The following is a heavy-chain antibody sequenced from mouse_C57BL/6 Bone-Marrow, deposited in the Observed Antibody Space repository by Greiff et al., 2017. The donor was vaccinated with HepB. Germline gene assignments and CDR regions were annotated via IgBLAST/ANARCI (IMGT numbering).Heavy chain of an antibody. CDR3: ARHRDGGFDY. J-gene: IGHJ2*01. Sequence: DVMLVESGGGLVKPGGSLKLSCAASGFTFSDYGMHWVRQAPEKGLEWVAYISSGSSTIYYADTVKGRFTISRDNAKNTLFLHMTSLRSEDTAMYYCARHRDGGFDYWGQGTTLTVSS. V-gene: IGHV5-17*01. CDR2: ISSGSSTI. D-gene: IGHD2-3*01. CDR1: GFTFSDYG.